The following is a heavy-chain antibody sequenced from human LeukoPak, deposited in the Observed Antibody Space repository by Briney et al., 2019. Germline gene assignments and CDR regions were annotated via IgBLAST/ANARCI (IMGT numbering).Heavy chain of an antibody. CDR3: ARDPGYCSGGSCQYYYYYMDV. CDR2: ISSSSSYI. Sequence: GGSLRLSCAASGFTFSSYSMNWARQAPGKGLEWVSSISSSSSYIYYADSVKGRFTISRDNAKNSLYLQMNSLRAEDTAVYYCARDPGYCSGGSCQYYYYYMDVWGKGTTVTVSS. D-gene: IGHD2-15*01. CDR1: GFTFSSYS. J-gene: IGHJ6*03. V-gene: IGHV3-21*04.